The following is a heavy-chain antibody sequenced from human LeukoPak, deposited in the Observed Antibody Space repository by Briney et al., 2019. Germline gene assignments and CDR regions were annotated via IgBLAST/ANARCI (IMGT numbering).Heavy chain of an antibody. D-gene: IGHD2-15*01. CDR1: GYTFTSYY. CDR2: INPSGGSS. CDR3: ARVLCTGGSCYSFFDY. V-gene: IGHV1-46*01. Sequence: ASVKVSCKASGYTFTSYYMHWVRQAPGQGLEWVGIINPSGGSSNYAQKFQGRVTMTRDTPTSTVYMELSSLRSEDTAVYYCARVLCTGGSCYSFFDYWGQGTLVTVSS. J-gene: IGHJ4*02.